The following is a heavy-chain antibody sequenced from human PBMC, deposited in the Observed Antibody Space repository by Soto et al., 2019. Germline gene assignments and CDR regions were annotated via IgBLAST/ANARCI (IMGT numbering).Heavy chain of an antibody. Sequence: QVQLQESGPGLVRPSGTLSLTCAVSGASISSTTSGNWWSWVRQPPGKGLEWIGEIYHSGSTNYNPSLTSRVTMSVDKSKNQFSLKLSSVTAADTAVYYCARMVGATLVDFWGQGILVTVSS. CDR1: GASISSTTSGNW. V-gene: IGHV4-4*02. CDR3: ARMVGATLVDF. J-gene: IGHJ4*02. CDR2: IYHSGST. D-gene: IGHD1-26*01.